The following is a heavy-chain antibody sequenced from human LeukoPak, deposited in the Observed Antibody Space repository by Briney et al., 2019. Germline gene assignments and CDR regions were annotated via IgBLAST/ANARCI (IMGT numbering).Heavy chain of an antibody. J-gene: IGHJ4*02. CDR1: GFTVGYNY. CDR2: IYNSGST. D-gene: IGHD6-19*01. Sequence: GGSLRLSCAASGFTVGYNYMTWVRQAPGKGLEWVAAIYNSGSTYYADSVKGRFTISRDNSKNTLYLQMNSLRAEDTAVYYCAEDSPSSGWYNGADYWGQGTLVTVSS. CDR3: AEDSPSSGWYNGADY. V-gene: IGHV3-53*01.